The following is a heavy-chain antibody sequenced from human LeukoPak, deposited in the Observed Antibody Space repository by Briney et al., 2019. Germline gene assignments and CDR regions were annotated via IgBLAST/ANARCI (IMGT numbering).Heavy chain of an antibody. CDR2: IYYSGST. CDR1: GGSISSSSYY. V-gene: IGHV4-61*05. Sequence: SETLSLTCTVSGGSISSSSYYWGWIRQPPGKGLEWIGYIYYSGSTNYNPSLKSRVTISVDTSKNQFSLKLSSVTAADTAVYYCARSDYGDYGGGFDYWGQGTLVTVSS. J-gene: IGHJ4*02. D-gene: IGHD4-17*01. CDR3: ARSDYGDYGGGFDY.